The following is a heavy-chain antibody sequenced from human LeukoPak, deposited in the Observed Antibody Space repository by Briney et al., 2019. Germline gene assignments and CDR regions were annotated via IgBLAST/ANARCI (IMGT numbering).Heavy chain of an antibody. J-gene: IGHJ3*02. CDR1: GVTFSNDW. D-gene: IGHD6-13*01. Sequence: PGGSLRLSCATSGVTFSNDWMTWVRQAQGKGLEWVANIKQDGSRKNYVDSVKGRFTISRDNTKKSLFLQMNSLRAEDTGIYYCARDTSPSSRSSYFDALDMWGQGTMVTVSS. CDR3: ARDTSPSSRSSYFDALDM. CDR2: IKQDGSRK. V-gene: IGHV3-7*01.